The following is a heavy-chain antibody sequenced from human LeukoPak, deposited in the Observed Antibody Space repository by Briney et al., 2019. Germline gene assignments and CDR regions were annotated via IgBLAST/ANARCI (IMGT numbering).Heavy chain of an antibody. CDR1: GGSISSYY. Sequence: SETLSLTCTVSGGSISSYYWSWIRQPPGKGLEWVGYIYYTGSTNYNPSLKSRVTISVDTSKNQFSLKLSSVTAADTAVYYCARGPTVTTLNYWGQGTLVTVSS. V-gene: IGHV4-59*12. D-gene: IGHD4-17*01. CDR3: ARGPTVTTLNY. CDR2: IYYTGST. J-gene: IGHJ4*02.